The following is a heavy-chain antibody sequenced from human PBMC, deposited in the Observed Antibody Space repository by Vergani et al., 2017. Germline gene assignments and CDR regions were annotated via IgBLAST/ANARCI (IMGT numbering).Heavy chain of an antibody. V-gene: IGHV4-39*07. CDR3: ARTLYSGSYGRMWVAFDI. CDR2: MDYNGRA. CDR1: GGSFFNSRYY. D-gene: IGHD1-26*01. J-gene: IGHJ3*02. Sequence: QLQLQESGPGLVKPSGTLSLTCSVTGGSFFNSRYYWGWIRKPPGKGLEWIGSMDYNGRAYYTPSLRRRVAISVDTSKNQFSLKLSSVTAADTAVYYCARTLYSGSYGRMWVAFDIWGQGTMVTVSS.